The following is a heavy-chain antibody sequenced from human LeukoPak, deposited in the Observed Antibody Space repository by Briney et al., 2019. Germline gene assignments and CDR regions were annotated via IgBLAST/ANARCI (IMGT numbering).Heavy chain of an antibody. V-gene: IGHV3-15*01. D-gene: IGHD2-15*01. CDR1: GLTFSYAW. CDR3: ATPGSVVVVAATRY. Sequence: GGSLRLSCAASGLTFSYAWMSLVRQAPGKGLEWVGRIKTKADGGTTEYAAPVKGRFTISRDDSKNTLYLQMNSLNTEDTAVYYCATPGSVVVVAATRYWGQGTLVTVSS. J-gene: IGHJ4*02. CDR2: IKTKADGGTT.